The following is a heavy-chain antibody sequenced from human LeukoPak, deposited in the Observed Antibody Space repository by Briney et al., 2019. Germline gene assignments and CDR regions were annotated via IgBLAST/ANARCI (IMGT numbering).Heavy chain of an antibody. Sequence: GGSLRLSCAASGFTFSSYGMSWVRQAPGKGLEWVSAISGSGGSTHYADSVKGRFTISRDNSKNTLYLQMNSLRAEDTAVYYCANWIGSSSRDYWGQGTLVTVSS. D-gene: IGHD6-6*01. CDR2: ISGSGGST. CDR1: GFTFSSYG. J-gene: IGHJ4*02. V-gene: IGHV3-23*01. CDR3: ANWIGSSSRDY.